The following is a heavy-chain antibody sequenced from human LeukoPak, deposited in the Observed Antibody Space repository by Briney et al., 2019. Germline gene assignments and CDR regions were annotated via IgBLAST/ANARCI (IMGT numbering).Heavy chain of an antibody. Sequence: PGGPLRLSCAASGFTFSSYGMHWVRQAPGKGLEWVAFIRYDGSNKYYADSVKGRFTISRDNSKNTLYLQMNSLRAEDTAVYYCAKDRVTVTPHLDYWGQGTLVTVSS. CDR1: GFTFSSYG. D-gene: IGHD4-17*01. V-gene: IGHV3-30*02. CDR2: IRYDGSNK. CDR3: AKDRVTVTPHLDY. J-gene: IGHJ4*02.